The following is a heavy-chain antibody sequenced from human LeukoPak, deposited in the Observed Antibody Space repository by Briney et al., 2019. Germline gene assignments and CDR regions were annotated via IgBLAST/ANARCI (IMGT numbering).Heavy chain of an antibody. Sequence: SETLSLTCTVSGGSISSSSYYWGWIRQPPEKGLEWIGSIYHSGSTYYNPSLKSRVTISVDTSKNQFSLKLSSVTAADTAVYYCARHGIVGVTSDAFDIWGQGTMVTVSS. D-gene: IGHD1-26*01. V-gene: IGHV4-39*01. CDR1: GGSISSSSYY. CDR3: ARHGIVGVTSDAFDI. CDR2: IYHSGST. J-gene: IGHJ3*02.